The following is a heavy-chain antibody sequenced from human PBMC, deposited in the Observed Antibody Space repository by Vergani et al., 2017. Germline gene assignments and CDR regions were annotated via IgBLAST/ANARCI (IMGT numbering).Heavy chain of an antibody. CDR1: GGSISSHY. CDR3: ARDRYYYDSSGYYYGSAFEY. Sequence: QVQLQESGPGLVKPSETLSLTCTVSGGSISSHYWSWIRQPPGKGLEWIGYIYYSGSTNYNPSLKSRVTISVDTSKNQFSLKRSSVTAADTAVYYCARDRYYYDSSGYYYGSAFEYWGQGTLVTVSS. V-gene: IGHV4-59*11. CDR2: IYYSGST. D-gene: IGHD3-22*01. J-gene: IGHJ4*02.